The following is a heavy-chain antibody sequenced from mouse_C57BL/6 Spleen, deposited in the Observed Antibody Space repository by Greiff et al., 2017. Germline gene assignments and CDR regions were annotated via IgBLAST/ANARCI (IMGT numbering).Heavy chain of an antibody. CDR1: GYAFTNYL. J-gene: IGHJ4*01. CDR3: ARSHYGSSYAMDY. CDR2: INPGSGGT. V-gene: IGHV1-54*01. D-gene: IGHD1-1*01. Sequence: VQLQQSGAELVRPGTSVKVSCKASGYAFTNYLIEWVKQRPGQGLEWIGVINPGSGGTNYNEKFKGKATLTADKSSSTAYMQLSSLTSEDSAVYFCARSHYGSSYAMDYWGQGTSVTVSS.